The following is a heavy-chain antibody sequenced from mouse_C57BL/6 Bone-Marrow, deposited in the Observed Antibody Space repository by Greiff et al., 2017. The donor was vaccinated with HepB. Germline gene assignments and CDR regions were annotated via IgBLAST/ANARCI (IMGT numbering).Heavy chain of an antibody. V-gene: IGHV14-4*01. D-gene: IGHD2-1*01. CDR1: GFNIKDDY. CDR3: TTPLYYGPLYWYFDV. J-gene: IGHJ1*03. CDR2: IDPENGDT. Sequence: VQLQQSGAELVRPGASVKLSCTASGFNIKDDYMHWVKQRPEQGLEWIGWIDPENGDTEYASKFQGKATITADTSSNTAYLQLSSLTSEDTAVYYCTTPLYYGPLYWYFDVWGTGTTVTVSS.